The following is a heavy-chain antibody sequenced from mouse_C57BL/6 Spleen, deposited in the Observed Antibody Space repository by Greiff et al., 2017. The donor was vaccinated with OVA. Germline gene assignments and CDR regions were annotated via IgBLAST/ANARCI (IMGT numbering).Heavy chain of an antibody. Sequence: EVKLMESGPGLVKPSQSLSLTCSVTGYSITSGYYWNWIRQFPGNKLEWMGYISYDGSNNYNPSLKNRISITRDTSKNQFFLKLNSVTTEDTATYYCAKEAAGIYYDYDRRMDYWGQGTSVTVSS. V-gene: IGHV3-6*01. D-gene: IGHD2-4*01. CDR2: ISYDGSN. CDR1: GYSITSGYY. CDR3: AKEAAGIYYDYDRRMDY. J-gene: IGHJ4*01.